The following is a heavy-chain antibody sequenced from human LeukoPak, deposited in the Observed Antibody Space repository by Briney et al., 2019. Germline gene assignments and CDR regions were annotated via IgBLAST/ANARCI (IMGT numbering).Heavy chain of an antibody. CDR3: ARSPLWSLGHNWFDP. D-gene: IGHD3-3*01. J-gene: IGHJ5*02. CDR1: GGTFSSYA. CDR2: IIPIFGTA. Sequence: ASVKVSCKASGGTFSSYAISWVRQAPGQGLKWMGGIIPIFGTANYAQKFQGRVTITTDESTSTAYMELSSLRSEDTAVYYCARSPLWSLGHNWFDPWGQGTLVTVSS. V-gene: IGHV1-69*05.